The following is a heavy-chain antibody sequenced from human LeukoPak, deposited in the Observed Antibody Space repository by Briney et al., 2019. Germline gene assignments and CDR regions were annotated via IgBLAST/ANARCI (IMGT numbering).Heavy chain of an antibody. CDR3: AREWSNDY. CDR2: ISYDGSNK. D-gene: IGHD3-3*01. Sequence: GGSLRLSCAASGFTFSSYAMHWVRQAPGKGLEWVAVISYDGSNKYYADSVKGRFTISRDNAKNSLYLQMNSLRAEDTAVYYCAREWSNDYWGQGTLVTVSS. J-gene: IGHJ4*02. CDR1: GFTFSSYA. V-gene: IGHV3-30*04.